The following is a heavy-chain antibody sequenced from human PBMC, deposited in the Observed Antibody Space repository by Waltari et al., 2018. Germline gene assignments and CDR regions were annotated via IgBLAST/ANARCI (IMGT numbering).Heavy chain of an antibody. D-gene: IGHD6-19*01. J-gene: IGHJ4*02. CDR3: ARRNGCDY. CDR1: GFTFSSVS. Sequence: EVQLVESGGGLVKPGGSLRLSCKASGFTFSSVSLNWVRQAPGKGLEWVANIKQDGSEKYYVDSVKGRFTISRDNAKNSLYLQMNSLRAEDSAVYYCARRNGCDYWGQGTLVTVSS. CDR2: IKQDGSEK. V-gene: IGHV3-7*01.